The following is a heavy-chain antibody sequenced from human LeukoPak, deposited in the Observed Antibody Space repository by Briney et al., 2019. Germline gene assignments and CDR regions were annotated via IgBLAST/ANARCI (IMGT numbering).Heavy chain of an antibody. J-gene: IGHJ4*02. Sequence: ASVKVSCKASGNIFTTYGINWVRQAPRQGLEWMGWINTNTGNPTYAQGFTGRFVFSLDTSVSTAYLQISSLKAEDTALYYCARGLRFPPYYFDYWGQGTLVTVSS. CDR3: ARGLRFPPYYFDY. CDR1: GNIFTTYG. V-gene: IGHV7-4-1*02. CDR2: INTNTGNP. D-gene: IGHD3-3*01.